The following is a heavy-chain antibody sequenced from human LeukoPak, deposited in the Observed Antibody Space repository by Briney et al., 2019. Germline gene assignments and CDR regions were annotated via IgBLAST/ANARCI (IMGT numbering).Heavy chain of an antibody. CDR1: GGSISSSSYY. D-gene: IGHD4-17*01. CDR2: IYDSGST. J-gene: IGHJ4*02. CDR3: ARNHTHEGYGYYFDY. V-gene: IGHV4-39*01. Sequence: SETLSLTCTVSGGSISSSSYYWGWIRQPPGKGLEWIGSIYDSGSTSYNPSLKSRVTISVETSKNQFSLKLSSVTAADTAFYYCARNHTHEGYGYYFDYWGQGTLVTVSS.